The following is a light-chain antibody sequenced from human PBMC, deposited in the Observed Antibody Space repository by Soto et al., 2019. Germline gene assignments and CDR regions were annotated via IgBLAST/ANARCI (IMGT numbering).Light chain of an antibody. CDR3: QHSNSYSEA. CDR2: KAS. Sequence: QMTQSPSTLSGSVGDRVTITCRASQTISSWLAWYQQKPGKAPKLLIYKASTLKSGVPSRFSGSGSGTEFTLTISSLQPDDFATYYCQHSNSYSEAFGQGTKVAIK. J-gene: IGKJ1*01. CDR1: QTISSW. V-gene: IGKV1-5*03.